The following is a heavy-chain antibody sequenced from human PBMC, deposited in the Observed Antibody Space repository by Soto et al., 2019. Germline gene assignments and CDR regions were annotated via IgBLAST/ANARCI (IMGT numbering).Heavy chain of an antibody. CDR3: ATDLRCLKPNDAFDI. CDR2: ISSSSSYI. J-gene: IGHJ3*02. CDR1: GFTFSSYS. D-gene: IGHD3-3*01. V-gene: IGHV3-21*01. Sequence: GGSLRLSCAASGFTFSSYSMNWVRQAPGKGLEWVSSISSSSSYIYYADSVKGRFTISRDNAKNSLYLQMNSLRAEDTAVYYCATDLRCLKPNDAFDIWGQGTMVTVSS.